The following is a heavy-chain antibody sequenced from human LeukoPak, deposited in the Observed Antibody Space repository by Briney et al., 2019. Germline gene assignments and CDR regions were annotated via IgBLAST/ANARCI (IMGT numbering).Heavy chain of an antibody. CDR3: ARGYCSGGSCDSLYYYYYGMDV. V-gene: IGHV1-8*01. CDR2: MNPNSGNT. Sequence: GASVKVSCKASGYTLTSYDINWVRQATGQGLEWMGWMNPNSGNTGYAQKFQGRVTMTRNTSISTAYMELSSLRSEDTAVYYCARGYCSGGSCDSLYYYYYGMDVWGQGTTVTVSS. CDR1: GYTLTSYD. J-gene: IGHJ6*02. D-gene: IGHD2-15*01.